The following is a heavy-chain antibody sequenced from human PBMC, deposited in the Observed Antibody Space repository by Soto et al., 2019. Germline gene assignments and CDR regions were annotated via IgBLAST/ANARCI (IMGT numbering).Heavy chain of an antibody. V-gene: IGHV4-59*01. J-gene: IGHJ3*02. CDR2: IYYSGST. CDR1: GGSISSYY. CDR3: ARDAGNSHYVYIWGSYRPGHDAFDI. Sequence: PSETLSLTCTVSGGSISSYYWSWIRQPPGKGLEWIGYIYYSGSTNYNPSLKSRVTISVDTSKNQFSLKLSSVTAADTAVYYCARDAGNSHYVYIWGSYRPGHDAFDIWGQGTMVTVSS. D-gene: IGHD3-16*02.